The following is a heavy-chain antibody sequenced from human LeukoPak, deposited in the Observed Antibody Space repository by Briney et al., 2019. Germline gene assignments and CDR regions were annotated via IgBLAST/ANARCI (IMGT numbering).Heavy chain of an antibody. CDR3: AKDLPDLWFGELLSSYFDY. Sequence: GGSLRLSCAASGFTFSSYSMNWVRQAPGKGLEWVSYISSSSSTIYYADSVKGRFTISRDNAKNSLYLQMNSLRAEDTAVYYCAKDLPDLWFGELLSSYFDYWGQGTLVTVSS. CDR1: GFTFSSYS. V-gene: IGHV3-48*01. J-gene: IGHJ4*02. D-gene: IGHD3-10*01. CDR2: ISSSSSTI.